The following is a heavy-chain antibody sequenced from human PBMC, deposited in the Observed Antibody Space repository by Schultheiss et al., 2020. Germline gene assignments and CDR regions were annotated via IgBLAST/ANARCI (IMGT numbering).Heavy chain of an antibody. V-gene: IGHV4-30-4*01. CDR1: GGSISSGDYY. CDR3: ARDIVVVPAAMTNDAFDI. Sequence: TLSLTCTVSGGSISSGDYYWSWIRQPPGKGLEWIGYIYYSGSTYYNPSLKSRVTISVDTSKNQFSLKLSSVTAADTAVYYCARDIVVVPAAMTNDAFDIWGQGTMVTVSS. CDR2: IYYSGST. J-gene: IGHJ3*02. D-gene: IGHD2-2*01.